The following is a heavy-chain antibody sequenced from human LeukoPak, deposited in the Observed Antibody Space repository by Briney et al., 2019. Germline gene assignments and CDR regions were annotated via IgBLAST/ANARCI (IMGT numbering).Heavy chain of an antibody. V-gene: IGHV3-33*01. CDR1: GFTFSSCG. J-gene: IGHJ4*02. CDR2: IWYDGSNK. Sequence: GGSLRLSCAASGFTFSSCGMHWVRQAPGKRLEWVAVIWYDGSNKYYADSVKGRFTISRDNSKNTLYLQMNSLRAEDTAVYYCAVGIAARPVYWGQGTLVTVSS. CDR3: AVGIAARPVY. D-gene: IGHD6-6*01.